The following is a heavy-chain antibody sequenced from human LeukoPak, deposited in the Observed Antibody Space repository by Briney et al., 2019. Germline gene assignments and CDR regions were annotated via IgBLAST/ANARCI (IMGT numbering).Heavy chain of an antibody. V-gene: IGHV3-21*01. J-gene: IGHJ4*02. CDR3: ARGISHSSRDGFDY. CDR2: ISSSSSYI. Sequence: KTGGSLRLSCAASGFTFSSYIMNWVRQAPGKGLEWVSSISSSSSYIYYADSVKGRFTISRDNAKNSLYLQMNSLRAEDTAVYCCARGISHSSRDGFDYWGQGTLVTVSS. D-gene: IGHD6-6*01. CDR1: GFTFSSYI.